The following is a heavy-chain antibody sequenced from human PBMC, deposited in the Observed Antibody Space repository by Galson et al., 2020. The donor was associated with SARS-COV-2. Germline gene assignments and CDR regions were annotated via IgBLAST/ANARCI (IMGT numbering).Heavy chain of an antibody. CDR2: ISESGGST. V-gene: IGHV3-23*01. D-gene: IGHD7-27*01. CDR1: GFNLTHYT. Sequence: GGSLRLSCAASGFNLTHYTMTWVRQAPGKGLEWVSSISESGGSTYYADSVKGRFTISRDNSKKTLYLQMNSLRTEDTAVYYCTKGDWGDYWGQGTLVTVSS. J-gene: IGHJ4*02. CDR3: TKGDWGDY.